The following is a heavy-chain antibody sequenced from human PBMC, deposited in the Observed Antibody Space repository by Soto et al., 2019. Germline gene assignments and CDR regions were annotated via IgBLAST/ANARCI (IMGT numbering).Heavy chain of an antibody. CDR1: GFTFDDYA. D-gene: IGHD5-18*01. CDR3: AKGDRAMGTDY. V-gene: IGHV3-9*01. J-gene: IGHJ4*02. Sequence: EVQLVESGGGLVQPVRSLRLSCAASGFTFDDYAMHWVRQAPGKGLEWVSGDSWHSGSIGYADSVKGRFTISRDNAKNSLYLQMNSLRAEDTALYYCAKGDRAMGTDYWGQGTLVTVSS. CDR2: DSWHSGSI.